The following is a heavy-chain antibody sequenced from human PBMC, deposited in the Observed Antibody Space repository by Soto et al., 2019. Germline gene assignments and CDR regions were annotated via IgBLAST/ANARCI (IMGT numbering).Heavy chain of an antibody. V-gene: IGHV4-4*07. CDR2: IYATGTT. CDR1: GASISGFY. D-gene: IGHD1-1*01. Sequence: SETLSLTCTVSGASISGFYWGWIRKSAGKGLEWIGRIYATGTTDYNPSLKSRVMMSVDTSKKQFSLKLRSVTAADTAVYYCVRDGTKTLRDRFDPWGQGISVTVSS. CDR3: VRDGTKTLRDRFDP. J-gene: IGHJ5*02.